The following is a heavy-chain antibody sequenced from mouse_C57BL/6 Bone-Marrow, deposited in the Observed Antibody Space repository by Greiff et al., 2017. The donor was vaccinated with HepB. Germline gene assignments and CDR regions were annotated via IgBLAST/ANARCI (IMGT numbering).Heavy chain of an antibody. CDR3: ARKSLFITTVVATGYYAMDY. CDR2: IDPSDSYT. V-gene: IGHV1-50*01. J-gene: IGHJ4*01. Sequence: VQLQQPGAELVKPGASVKLSCKASGYTFTSYWMQWVKQRPGQGLEWIGEIDPSDSYTNYNQKFKGKATLTVDTSSSTAYMQLSSLTSEDSAVYYCARKSLFITTVVATGYYAMDYWGQGTSVTVSS. CDR1: GYTFTSYW. D-gene: IGHD1-1*01.